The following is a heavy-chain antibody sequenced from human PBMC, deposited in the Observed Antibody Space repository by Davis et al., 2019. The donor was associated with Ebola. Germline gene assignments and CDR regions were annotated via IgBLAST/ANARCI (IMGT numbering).Heavy chain of an antibody. CDR2: IYPGDSET. CDR1: GYSFSNYW. D-gene: IGHD3-22*01. Sequence: GESLKISCKGSGYSFSNYWIGWVRQMPGKGLEWMGIIYPGDSETRYSPPLQGQVTISADKSISTAYLQWSSLKASDTAMYYCAKQESLYGSSDFWGQGTLVTVSS. CDR3: AKQESLYGSSDF. V-gene: IGHV5-51*01. J-gene: IGHJ4*02.